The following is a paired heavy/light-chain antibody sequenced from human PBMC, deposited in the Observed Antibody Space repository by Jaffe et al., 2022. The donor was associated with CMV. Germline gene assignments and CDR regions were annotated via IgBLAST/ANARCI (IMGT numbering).Light chain of an antibody. J-gene: IGKJ4*01. CDR2: GAS. CDR3: QQYNNWPFT. Sequence: EIVMTQSPATLSVSPGERATLSCRASQSVSSNLAWYQQKPGQAPRLLIYGASTRATGIPARFSGSGSGTEFTLTISSLQSEDFAVYYCQQYNNWPFTFGGGTKVEIK. CDR1: QSVSSN. V-gene: IGKV3-15*01.
Heavy chain of an antibody. CDR2: IDPSDSYT. Sequence: EVQLVQSGAEVKKPGESLRISCKGSGYSFTSYWISWVRQMPGKGLEWMGRIDPSDSYTNYSPSFQGHVTISADKSISTAYLQWSSLKASDTAMYYCARHPGYYDSSGYLGSPREDAFDIWGQGTMVTVSS. J-gene: IGHJ3*02. CDR1: GYSFTSYW. V-gene: IGHV5-10-1*03. CDR3: ARHPGYYDSSGYLGSPREDAFDI. D-gene: IGHD3-22*01.